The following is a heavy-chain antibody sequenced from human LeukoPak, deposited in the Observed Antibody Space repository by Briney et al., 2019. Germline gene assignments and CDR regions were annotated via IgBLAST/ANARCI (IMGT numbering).Heavy chain of an antibody. J-gene: IGHJ3*02. CDR3: ASSAPSDI. V-gene: IGHV3-21*01. Sequence: GGSLRLSCAASGFTFSSYSMDWVRQAPGKGLEWVSSISSSSSYIYYADSVKGRFTISRDNAKHSLYLQMNSLRAEDTAVYYCASSAPSDIWGRGTMVTVSS. CDR2: ISSSSSYI. CDR1: GFTFSSYS.